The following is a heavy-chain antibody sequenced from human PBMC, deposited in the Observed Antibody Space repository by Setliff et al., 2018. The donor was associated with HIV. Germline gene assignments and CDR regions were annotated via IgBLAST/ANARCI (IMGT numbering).Heavy chain of an antibody. J-gene: IGHJ4*02. CDR3: ARMISYSPYFDY. V-gene: IGHV2-70*11. D-gene: IGHD1-26*01. CDR2: IDWDDDK. CDR1: GFSLSKSGMC. Sequence: SGPTLVNPTQTLTLTCTFSGFSLSKSGMCVSWIRRPPGKALEWLARIDWDDDKYYSTSLKTRLTISKDTSKNQVVLKMTNVDPVDTATYYCARMISYSPYFDYRGQGTLVTVSS.